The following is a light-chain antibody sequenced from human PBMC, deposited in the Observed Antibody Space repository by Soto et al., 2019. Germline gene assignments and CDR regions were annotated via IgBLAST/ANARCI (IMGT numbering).Light chain of an antibody. CDR2: GAS. CDR1: QSVSSSY. CDR3: QQYNNWPPYT. Sequence: EIVLTQSPGTLSLSPGERATLSCRASQSVSSSYLGWYQQKPGQAPRLLIYGASTRATGIPARFSGSGSETEFTLTISSLQSEDFAVYYCQQYNNWPPYTFGQGTKVDI. V-gene: IGKV3-15*01. J-gene: IGKJ2*01.